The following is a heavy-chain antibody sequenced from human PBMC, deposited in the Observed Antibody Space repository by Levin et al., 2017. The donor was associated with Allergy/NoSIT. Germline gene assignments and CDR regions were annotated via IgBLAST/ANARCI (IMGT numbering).Heavy chain of an antibody. J-gene: IGHJ6*03. V-gene: IGHV3-23*01. CDR1: GFPFSSYA. CDR2: ISGSGGST. D-gene: IGHD6-13*01. Sequence: LSLTCAASGFPFSSYAMSWVRPAPGKGLEWVSAISGSGGSTYYADSVKGRFTISRDNSKNTLYLQMNSLGAEDTAVYYCAKDRSSWYYYYMDVWGKGTTVTVSS. CDR3: AKDRSSWYYYYMDV.